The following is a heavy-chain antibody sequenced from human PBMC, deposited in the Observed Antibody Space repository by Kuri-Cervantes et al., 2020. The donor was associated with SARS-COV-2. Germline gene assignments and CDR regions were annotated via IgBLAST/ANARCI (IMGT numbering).Heavy chain of an antibody. Sequence: GGSLRLSCAASGFTFSSYWMSWVRQAPGKGLEWVSYISSSGSTIYYADSVKGRFTISRDNAKNSLYLQMNSLRAEDTAVYYCARDEYYYDSSGHFDYWGQGTLVTVSS. V-gene: IGHV3-48*04. D-gene: IGHD3-22*01. CDR2: ISSSGSTI. J-gene: IGHJ4*02. CDR1: GFTFSSYW. CDR3: ARDEYYYDSSGHFDY.